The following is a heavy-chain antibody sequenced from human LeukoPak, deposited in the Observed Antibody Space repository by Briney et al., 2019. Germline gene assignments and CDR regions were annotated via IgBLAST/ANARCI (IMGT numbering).Heavy chain of an antibody. J-gene: IGHJ6*02. V-gene: IGHV3-49*04. CDR3: TRDGNDSSGYYYFWAHGYYYGMDV. D-gene: IGHD3-22*01. CDR1: GFTFGDYA. CDR2: IRSKAYGGTT. Sequence: PGGSLRLSCTASGFTFGDYAMSWVRQAPGKGLEWVGFIRSKAYGGTTEYAASVKGRFTISRDDSKSIAYLQMNSLKTEDTAVYYCTRDGNDSSGYYYFWAHGYYYGMDVWGQGTTVTVSS.